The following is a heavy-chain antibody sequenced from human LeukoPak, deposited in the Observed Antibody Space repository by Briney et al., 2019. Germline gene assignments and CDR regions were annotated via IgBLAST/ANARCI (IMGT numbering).Heavy chain of an antibody. Sequence: GGSLRLFCAASGFTFSSYGMRWVRQAPGKGLEWVSAISGSGRNTYYADSVKGRFTISRDNSKNTLYLQMNSLRAEDTAVYYCAKVSGPTDFWGPGTLVTVSS. V-gene: IGHV3-23*01. CDR2: ISGSGRNT. J-gene: IGHJ4*02. CDR1: GFTFSSYG. CDR3: AKVSGPTDF.